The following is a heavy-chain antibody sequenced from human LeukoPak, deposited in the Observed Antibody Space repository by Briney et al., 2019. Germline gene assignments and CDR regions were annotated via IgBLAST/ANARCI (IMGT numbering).Heavy chain of an antibody. J-gene: IGHJ4*02. CDR1: GFTFRSYA. Sequence: PGGSLRLSCTASGFTFRSYAMSWVRQAPGKGLEWVSAISGSGGSTYYADSVKGQFTISRDNFKNTLFLQMNSLRAEDTAVYYCARGGYSYGFDYWGQGTLVTVSS. V-gene: IGHV3-23*01. D-gene: IGHD5-18*01. CDR2: ISGSGGST. CDR3: ARGGYSYGFDY.